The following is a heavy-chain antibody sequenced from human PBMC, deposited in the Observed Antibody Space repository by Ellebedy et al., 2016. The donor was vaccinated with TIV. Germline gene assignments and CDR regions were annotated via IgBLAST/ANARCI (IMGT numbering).Heavy chain of an antibody. CDR1: GFTFGDYA. D-gene: IGHD3-22*01. J-gene: IGHJ3*02. Sequence: GGSLRLSCTASGFTFGDYAMSWVRQAPGKGLEWVANIKQDGSEKYYVDSVKGRFTISRDNAKNSLYLQMNSLRAEDTAVYYCANYYDSSGYYSFDAFDIWGQGTMVTVSS. CDR3: ANYYDSSGYYSFDAFDI. V-gene: IGHV3-7*03. CDR2: IKQDGSEK.